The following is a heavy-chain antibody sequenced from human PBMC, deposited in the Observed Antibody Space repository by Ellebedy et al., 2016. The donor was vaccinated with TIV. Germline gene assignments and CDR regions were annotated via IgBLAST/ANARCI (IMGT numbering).Heavy chain of an antibody. CDR3: ATSGWVVAATSVDYDI. V-gene: IGHV1-2*02. J-gene: IGHJ3*02. D-gene: IGHD1-26*01. CDR2: INPNSGGS. CDR1: GYIFTAYY. Sequence: AASVKVTCKASGYIFTAYYMHWVRHAPGQGREWLGWINPNSGGSNYAQNFQGRVTMTMDTSISTAYMELSRLRSDEPAVYFCATSGWVVAATSVDYDIWGQGTMVTVSS.